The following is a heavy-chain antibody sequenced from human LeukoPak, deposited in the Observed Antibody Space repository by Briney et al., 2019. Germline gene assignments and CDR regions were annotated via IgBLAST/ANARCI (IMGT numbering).Heavy chain of an antibody. V-gene: IGHV3-33*01. CDR1: GFTFNRHG. CDR3: ARELENPLGWFDP. D-gene: IGHD1-14*01. CDR2: IWYDGSNK. Sequence: GRSLRLSCAASGFTFNRHGMHWVRQAPGKGLEGVAVIWYDGSNKYYADSVKGRFTISRDDSKNTLYLQMNSLRAEDTAVYYCARELENPLGWFDPWGQGTLVTVSS. J-gene: IGHJ5*02.